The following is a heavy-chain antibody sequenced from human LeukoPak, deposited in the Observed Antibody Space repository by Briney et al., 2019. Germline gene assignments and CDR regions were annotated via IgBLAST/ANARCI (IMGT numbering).Heavy chain of an antibody. D-gene: IGHD1-1*01. CDR1: GFTFSHYS. J-gene: IGHJ4*02. CDR3: ARGEKGQLGRFDY. CDR2: ITSGGTYT. Sequence: GGSLRLSCEASGFTFSHYSVNWVRQAPGKGLEWVSSITSGGTYTYYGDSMKGRFNISRDNAKNSLYLQMNSLRVEDTAVYYCARGEKGQLGRFDYWGQGTLVAVSS. V-gene: IGHV3-21*01.